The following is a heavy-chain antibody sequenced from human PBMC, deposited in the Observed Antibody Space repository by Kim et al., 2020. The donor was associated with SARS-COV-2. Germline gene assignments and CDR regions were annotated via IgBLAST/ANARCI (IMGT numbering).Heavy chain of an antibody. V-gene: IGHV4-34*01. J-gene: IGHJ4*02. D-gene: IGHD6-6*01. CDR3: ARGMRAARYFDY. Sequence: NYNPSLKSRVTISVDTSKNQFSLKLSSVTAADTAVYYCARGMRAARYFDYWGQGTLVTVSS.